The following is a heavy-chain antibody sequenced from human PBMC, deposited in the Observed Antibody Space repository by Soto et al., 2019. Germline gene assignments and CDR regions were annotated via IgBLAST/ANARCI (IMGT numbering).Heavy chain of an antibody. V-gene: IGHV2-5*02. CDR1: GFSLSTSGVG. CDR2: IYWDDDK. CDR3: AQSDTAMGNDAFDI. J-gene: IGHJ3*02. D-gene: IGHD5-18*01. Sequence: QITLKESGPTLVKPTQPLTLTCTFSGFSLSTSGVGVGWIRQPQGKALEWLALIYWDDDKRYSPSLKSRLTITKDNSKHQVVLTMTNMDTVGTATYYGAQSDTAMGNDAFDIWGQGTMVTVSS.